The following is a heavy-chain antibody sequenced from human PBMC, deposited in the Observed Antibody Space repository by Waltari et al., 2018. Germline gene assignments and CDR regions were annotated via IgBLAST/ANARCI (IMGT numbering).Heavy chain of an antibody. CDR1: GGSISSYY. J-gene: IGHJ4*02. CDR3: ARGGRVRGGFDY. D-gene: IGHD3-10*01. Sequence: QVQLQESGPGLVKPSETLSLTCTVSGGSISSYYWSWIRQPPGKGLEWIGYIYTSGSTNYNPSLKSRVTISVDTAKNQFSLKLSSVTAADTAVYYCARGGRVRGGFDYWGQGTLVTVSS. V-gene: IGHV4-4*09. CDR2: IYTSGST.